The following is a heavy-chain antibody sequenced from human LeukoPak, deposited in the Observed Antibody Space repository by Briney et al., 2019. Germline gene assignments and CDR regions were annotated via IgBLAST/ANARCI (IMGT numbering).Heavy chain of an antibody. CDR1: GGNFSSYG. CDR3: ARAMGYSSSWYPLDY. D-gene: IGHD6-13*01. CDR2: IIPIFGTA. V-gene: IGHV1-69*13. J-gene: IGHJ4*02. Sequence: ASVKVSCKASGGNFSSYGISWVRQAPGQGLEWMGGIIPIFGTAKYAQKFQGRVTIIADESTSTAYMELSSLRSEDTAVYYCARAMGYSSSWYPLDYWGQGTLVTVSS.